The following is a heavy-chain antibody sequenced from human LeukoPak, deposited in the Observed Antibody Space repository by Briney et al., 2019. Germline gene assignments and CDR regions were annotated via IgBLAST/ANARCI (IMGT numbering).Heavy chain of an antibody. CDR1: GFTFSSYE. D-gene: IGHD3-9*01. CDR2: ISNSGSTK. Sequence: PGGSLRLSCAASGFTFSSYEMNWIRQAPGKGLEWISYISNSGSTKYYADSVKGRFTISRDNAKNSLYLQMNSLRAEDTAVYYCARDRLRYFDWLFQPLGYWGQGTLVTVSS. V-gene: IGHV3-48*03. CDR3: ARDRLRYFDWLFQPLGY. J-gene: IGHJ4*02.